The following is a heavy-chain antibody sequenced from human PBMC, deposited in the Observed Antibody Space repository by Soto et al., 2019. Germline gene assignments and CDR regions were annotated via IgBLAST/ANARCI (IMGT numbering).Heavy chain of an antibody. V-gene: IGHV1-69*13. Sequence: SVKVSCKASGCTFSSYAISWVRQAPGQGLEWMGGIIPIFGTANYAQKFQGRVTITADESTSTAYMELSSLRSEDTAVYYCARDDEGGDFWSGYPGLQAFDIWGQGTMVTVSS. D-gene: IGHD3-3*01. J-gene: IGHJ3*02. CDR2: IIPIFGTA. CDR1: GCTFSSYA. CDR3: ARDDEGGDFWSGYPGLQAFDI.